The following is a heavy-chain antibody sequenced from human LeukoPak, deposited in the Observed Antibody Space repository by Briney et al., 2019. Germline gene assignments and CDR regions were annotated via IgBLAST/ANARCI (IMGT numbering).Heavy chain of an antibody. CDR3: ARHTPAGGSSSWYPYFDY. V-gene: IGHV4-39*01. CDR2: IYYSGST. J-gene: IGHJ4*02. CDR1: GGSISSSSYY. D-gene: IGHD6-13*01. Sequence: SETLSLTCTVSGGSISSSSYYWGWIRQPPGKGLEWIGSIYYSGSTYYNPSLKSRVTISVDTSKTQFSLKVSSVTAADTAVYYFARHTPAGGSSSWYPYFDYWGQGTLVTVSS.